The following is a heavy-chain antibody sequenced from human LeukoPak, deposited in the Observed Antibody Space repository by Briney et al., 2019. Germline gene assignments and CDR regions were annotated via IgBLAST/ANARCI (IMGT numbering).Heavy chain of an antibody. V-gene: IGHV4-4*09. CDR1: GGSISSYY. CDR3: ARHLYEFDY. CDR2: IYTSGST. D-gene: IGHD2-8*01. Sequence: SETLSLTCTVSGGSISSYYWSWIRQPPGKGLEWIGYIYTSGSTNYNPSLKSRVTIPVDTSKNQFSLKLSSVTAADTAVYYCARHLYEFDYWGQGTLVTVSS. J-gene: IGHJ4*02.